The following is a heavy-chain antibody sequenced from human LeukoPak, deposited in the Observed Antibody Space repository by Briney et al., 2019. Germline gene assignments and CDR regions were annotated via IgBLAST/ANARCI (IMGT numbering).Heavy chain of an antibody. Sequence: GGSLRLSCAASGFTFSSYSMNWVRQAPGKGLEWVSSISSSSSYIYYADSVRGRFTISRDNAKNSLYLQMNSLRAEDTAVYYCARSPAWGYCSSTSCYYIDYWGQGTLVTVSS. CDR1: GFTFSSYS. J-gene: IGHJ4*02. CDR2: ISSSSSYI. D-gene: IGHD2-2*01. V-gene: IGHV3-21*01. CDR3: ARSPAWGYCSSTSCYYIDY.